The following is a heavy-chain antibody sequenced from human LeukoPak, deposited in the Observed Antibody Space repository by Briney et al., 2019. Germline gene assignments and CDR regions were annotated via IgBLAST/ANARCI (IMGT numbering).Heavy chain of an antibody. V-gene: IGHV3-30*15. Sequence: GGSLRLSCAASGFTFRSYAMHWVRQAPGKGLEWVAVISDDGSRQHYADFLEGRFTITRDNSKNTVSLQMSSLTSEDTAVYFCAGEQPGDGWSGFDYWGQGTLVTVSS. J-gene: IGHJ4*02. CDR1: GFTFRSYA. CDR3: AGEQPGDGWSGFDY. D-gene: IGHD6-19*01. CDR2: ISDDGSRQ.